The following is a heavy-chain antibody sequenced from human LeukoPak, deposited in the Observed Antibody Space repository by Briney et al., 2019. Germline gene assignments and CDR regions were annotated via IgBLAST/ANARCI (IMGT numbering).Heavy chain of an antibody. V-gene: IGHV3-23*01. CDR3: AKEQMMYSSSPFDY. CDR2: ISTGGVNT. CDR1: GFTFNSYT. Sequence: GGSLRLSCAASGFTFNSYTMNWVRQAPGKGLEWVSAISTGGVNTYYTDSVKGRFTISRDNSKNTLYLQMNSLRAEDTAVYFCAKEQMMYSSSPFDYWGQGTLVTVSA. J-gene: IGHJ4*02. D-gene: IGHD6-19*01.